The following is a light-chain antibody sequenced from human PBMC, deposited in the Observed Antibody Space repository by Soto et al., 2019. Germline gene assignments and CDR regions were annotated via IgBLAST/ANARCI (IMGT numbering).Light chain of an antibody. V-gene: IGKV1-12*01. CDR1: QDISRW. J-gene: IGKJ4*01. Sequence: DIQMTQSPSSVSASVGDRVTITCRASQDISRWLAWFQQKPGKAPKVLMYDASSLQSGVSSRFSGSGSGTDFTLTISNLQPDDFATYYCQQAQNFPLTFGGGTKVEIK. CDR3: QQAQNFPLT. CDR2: DAS.